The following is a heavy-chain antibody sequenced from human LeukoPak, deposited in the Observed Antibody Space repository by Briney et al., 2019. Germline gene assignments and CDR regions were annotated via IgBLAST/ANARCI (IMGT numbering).Heavy chain of an antibody. J-gene: IGHJ6*03. CDR3: ARVVVRGVMPRYYYYMDV. Sequence: PSETLSLTCTVSGGSISSYYWSWIRQPPGKGLEWIGYIYYSGSTNYNPSLKSRVTISVDTSKNQFSLKLSSVTAADTAVYYCARVVVRGVMPRYYYYMDVWGKGTTVTVSS. CDR2: IYYSGST. CDR1: GGSISSYY. V-gene: IGHV4-59*12. D-gene: IGHD3-10*01.